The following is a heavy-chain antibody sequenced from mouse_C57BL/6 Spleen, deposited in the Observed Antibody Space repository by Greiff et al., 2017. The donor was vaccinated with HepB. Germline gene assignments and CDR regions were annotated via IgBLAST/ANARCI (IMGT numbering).Heavy chain of an antibody. D-gene: IGHD2-4*01. CDR1: GFSLTSYG. J-gene: IGHJ4*01. Sequence: VKLVESGPGLVQPSPSLSITCTVSGFSLTSYGVHWVRQSPGKGLEWLGVIWSGGSTDYNAAFISSLSISKDNSNSQVFFKMNSLQADDTAIDYCARTYDYGYYAMDYWGQGTSVTVSS. CDR2: IWSGGST. V-gene: IGHV2-2*01. CDR3: ARTYDYGYYAMDY.